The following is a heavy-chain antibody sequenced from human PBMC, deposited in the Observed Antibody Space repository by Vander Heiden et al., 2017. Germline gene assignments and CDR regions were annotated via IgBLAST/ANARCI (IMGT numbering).Heavy chain of an antibody. Sequence: QVQLQQWGAGLLKPSETLSLTCADYGGSFSGYYWSWIRQPPGKGLEWIGEINHSGSTNYNPSLKSRVTISVDTSKNQFSLKLSSVTAADTAVYYCARGRYCSSTSCYARGSSLFDYWGQGTLVTVSS. J-gene: IGHJ4*02. CDR3: ARGRYCSSTSCYARGSSLFDY. D-gene: IGHD2-2*01. CDR2: INHSGST. V-gene: IGHV4-34*01. CDR1: GGSFSGYY.